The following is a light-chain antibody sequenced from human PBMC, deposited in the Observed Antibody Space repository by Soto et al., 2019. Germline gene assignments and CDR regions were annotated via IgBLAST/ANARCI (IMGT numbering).Light chain of an antibody. CDR2: AAS. Sequence: DIQMTQSPSSVSASVGDRVTITCRASQGISSWLAWYQQKPGKAPKLLIYAASSLERGVPSRFSGGGSGTDFTLNISSLQPDDFATYYCQQNYRATPWTFGQGTKVEVK. V-gene: IGKV1-12*01. CDR3: QQNYRATPWT. CDR1: QGISSW. J-gene: IGKJ1*01.